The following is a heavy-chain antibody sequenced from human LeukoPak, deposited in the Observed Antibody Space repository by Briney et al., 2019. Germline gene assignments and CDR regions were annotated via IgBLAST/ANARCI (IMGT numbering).Heavy chain of an antibody. D-gene: IGHD6-25*01. CDR3: AREGAAAEDVNWFDP. CDR2: MNPNSGNT. V-gene: IGHV1-8*03. J-gene: IGHJ5*02. CDR1: GYTFTSYD. Sequence: GASVKVSCKASGYTFTSYDINWVRQATGQGLEWMGWMNPNSGNTGYAQKFQGRVTITRNTSISTAYMELNSLRSDDTAVYYCAREGAAAEDVNWFDPWGQGTLVTVSS.